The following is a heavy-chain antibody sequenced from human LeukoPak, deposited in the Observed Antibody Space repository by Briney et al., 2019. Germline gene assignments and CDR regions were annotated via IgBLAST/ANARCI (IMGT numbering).Heavy chain of an antibody. D-gene: IGHD6-13*01. CDR1: GGSXXSYY. Sequence: XTXXGGSXXSYYWSWIRQPAGKGLEWIGRIYTSGSTNYNPSLKRRVTMSVDTSKNQFSLKLSSVTAADTAVYYCARDTPPYYSSSFYPIHYYYYMDVWGKGTTVTVSS. CDR2: IYTSGST. J-gene: IGHJ6*03. CDR3: ARDTPPYYSSSFYPIHYYYYMDV. V-gene: IGHV4-4*07.